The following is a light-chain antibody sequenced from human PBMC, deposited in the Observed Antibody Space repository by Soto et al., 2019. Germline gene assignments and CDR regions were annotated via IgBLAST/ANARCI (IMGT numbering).Light chain of an antibody. V-gene: IGKV3-15*01. CDR2: GAS. CDR1: QSVSSN. CDR3: LQDYYYPLS. J-gene: IGKJ4*01. Sequence: EIVMTQSPATLSVSPGERASLSCRASQSVSSNLAWYQQKPGQAPRLRIYGASTRATGIPARFSGSGSGTEFTLTISSLQSEEFATYYCLQDYYYPLSFGGGTKVEIK.